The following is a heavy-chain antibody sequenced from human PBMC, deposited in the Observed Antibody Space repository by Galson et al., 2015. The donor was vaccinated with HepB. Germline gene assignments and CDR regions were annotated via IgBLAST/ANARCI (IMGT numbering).Heavy chain of an antibody. Sequence: SVKVSCKASGYTFTSYYMHWVRQAPGQGLEWMGIINPSGGSTSYAQKFQGRVTMTRDTSTSTVYMELSSLRSEDTAVYYCARVWQGPREWYQLPIYCYMDVLGKGTTVTVSS. CDR3: ARVWQGPREWYQLPIYCYMDV. V-gene: IGHV1-46*01. J-gene: IGHJ6*03. CDR1: GYTFTSYY. D-gene: IGHD2-2*01. CDR2: INPSGGST.